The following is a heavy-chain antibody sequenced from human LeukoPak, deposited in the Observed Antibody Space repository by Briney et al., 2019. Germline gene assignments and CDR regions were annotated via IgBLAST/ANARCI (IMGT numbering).Heavy chain of an antibody. V-gene: IGHV3-9*01. CDR2: INWNSGGI. Sequence: GGSLRLSCAASGFRFDDHAMHWVRQAPGKGLEWVSGINWNSGGIAYADSVKGRFTISRDNSKNTLYLQMNSLRAEDTAVYYCAKDLLWFGDYGMDVWGQGTTVTVSS. J-gene: IGHJ6*02. CDR3: AKDLLWFGDYGMDV. CDR1: GFRFDDHA. D-gene: IGHD3-10*01.